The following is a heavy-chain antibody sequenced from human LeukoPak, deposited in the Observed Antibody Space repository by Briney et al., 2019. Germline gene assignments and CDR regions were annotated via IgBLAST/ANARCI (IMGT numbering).Heavy chain of an antibody. J-gene: IGHJ4*02. V-gene: IGHV4-39*07. D-gene: IGHD1-26*01. Sequence: PSETLSLTCTVSGGSISSSSYYWGWIRQPPGKGLEWIGSIYYSGSTYYNPSLKSRVTISVDTSKNQFSLKLSSVTAADTAVYYCAREAPGATGSFDYWGQGTLVTVSS. CDR3: AREAPGATGSFDY. CDR2: IYYSGST. CDR1: GGSISSSSYY.